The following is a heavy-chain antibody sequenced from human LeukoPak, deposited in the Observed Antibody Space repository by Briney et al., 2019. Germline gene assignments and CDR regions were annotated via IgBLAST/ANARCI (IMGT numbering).Heavy chain of an antibody. Sequence: GGSLRLSCASSGFSFSSYEMTWVRQAPGKGLEWVSYISSSGSTIYYADSVKGRFTISRDNAKNSLYLQMNSMRAEDTAIYFCARGSWNFEYWGQGTLGTVSS. CDR2: ISSSGSTI. D-gene: IGHD6-13*01. CDR3: ARGSWNFEY. CDR1: GFSFSSYE. J-gene: IGHJ4*02. V-gene: IGHV3-48*03.